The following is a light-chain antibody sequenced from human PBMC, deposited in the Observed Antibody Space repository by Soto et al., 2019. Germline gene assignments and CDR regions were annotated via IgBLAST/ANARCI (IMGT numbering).Light chain of an antibody. J-gene: IGKJ1*01. CDR2: GAS. CDR1: QSVNNN. V-gene: IGKV3-15*01. Sequence: ETLMTQSPATLSVSRGERATLSCRASQSVNNNLAWYQQKLGQAPRVLIYGASTRATGIPARFTGSGSGTGFILTITSLQSEDSAVYYCQEYNTWPWTFGQGTKVDIK. CDR3: QEYNTWPWT.